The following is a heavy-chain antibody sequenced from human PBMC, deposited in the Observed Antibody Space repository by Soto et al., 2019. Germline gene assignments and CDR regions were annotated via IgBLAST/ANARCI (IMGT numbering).Heavy chain of an antibody. D-gene: IGHD6-13*01. Sequence: QVQLQESGPGLVKPSQTLSLTCTVSGGSISSGDYYWSWIRQPPGQGLEWIGYIHHSGGTYHNPSXXSRFTMSVDTXXNXFXXNRRSVTAADTAVYYCARAHRDLQQLVHYYYSMDVWGQGTTVTVSS. CDR2: IHHSGGT. V-gene: IGHV4-30-4*01. CDR3: ARAHRDLQQLVHYYYSMDV. J-gene: IGHJ6*02. CDR1: GGSISSGDYY.